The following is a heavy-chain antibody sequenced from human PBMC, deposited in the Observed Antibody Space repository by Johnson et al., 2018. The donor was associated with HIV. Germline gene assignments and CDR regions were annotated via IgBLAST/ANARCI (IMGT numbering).Heavy chain of an antibody. CDR2: ISYDGSNK. Sequence: QVQLVESGGGVVQPGRSLRLSCAASGFTFSRYGMHWVRQAPGKGLEWVAVISYDGSNKYYADSVKGRFTIYRDNSKNTLYLQMNSLRAEDTAVFYCARGWGGQQPIWGQGTMVTVSS. CDR1: GFTFSRYG. J-gene: IGHJ3*02. V-gene: IGHV3-30*03. D-gene: IGHD6-13*01. CDR3: ARGWGGQQPI.